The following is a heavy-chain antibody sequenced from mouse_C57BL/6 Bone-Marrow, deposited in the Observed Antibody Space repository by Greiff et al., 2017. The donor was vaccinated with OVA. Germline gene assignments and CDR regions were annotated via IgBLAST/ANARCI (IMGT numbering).Heavy chain of an antibody. D-gene: IGHD3-1*01. CDR3: ARDTGTGD. V-gene: IGHV5-4*01. J-gene: IGHJ2*01. Sequence: EVQRVESGGGLVKPGGSLKLSCAASGFTFSSYAMSWVRQTPEKRLEWVATISDGGSYTYYPDNVKGRFTISRDNAKNNLYLQMSHLKSEDTAMYYCARDTGTGDWGQGTTLTVSS. CDR1: GFTFSSYA. CDR2: ISDGGSYT.